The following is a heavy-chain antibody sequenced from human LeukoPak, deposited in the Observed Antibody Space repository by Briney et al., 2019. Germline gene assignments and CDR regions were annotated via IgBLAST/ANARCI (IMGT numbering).Heavy chain of an antibody. J-gene: IGHJ4*02. V-gene: IGHV4-59*01. CDR3: AILSDGAYCGGDCFYLDY. Sequence: SETLSLTCTVSGGSINRYYWSWIRQPPGKGLEWIGYIHYSGSTNYKPSLKSRVTISLDTSKNQVSLKLTSATVADTAVYYCAILSDGAYCGGDCFYLDYWGQGTLVTVSS. CDR1: GGSINRYY. CDR2: IHYSGST. D-gene: IGHD2-21*02.